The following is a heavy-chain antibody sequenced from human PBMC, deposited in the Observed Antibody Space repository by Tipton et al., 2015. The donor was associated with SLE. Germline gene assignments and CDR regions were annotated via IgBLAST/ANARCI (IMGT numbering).Heavy chain of an antibody. CDR2: IYYSGST. J-gene: IGHJ3*02. V-gene: IGHV4-59*01. CDR3: SRAEGSWYAFDI. CDR1: GGSISSYY. Sequence: TLSLTCTVSGGSISSYYWSWIRQPPGRGLEWIGYIYYSGSTNYNPSLKSRVTISVDTSKNQFSLKLSSVTAADTAVYYCSRAEGSWYAFDIWGQGIMVTVYS. D-gene: IGHD2-15*01.